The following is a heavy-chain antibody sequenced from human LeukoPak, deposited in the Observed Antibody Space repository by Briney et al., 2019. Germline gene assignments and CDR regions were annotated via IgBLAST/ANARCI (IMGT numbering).Heavy chain of an antibody. V-gene: IGHV1-8*03. CDR2: MNPNSGNT. CDR3: ARVLSVAEFDY. CDR1: GFTFTAYY. D-gene: IGHD6-19*01. Sequence: GASVKVSCKASGFTFTAYYMHWVRQATGQGLEWMGWMNPNSGNTGYAQKFQGRVTITRNTSISTAYMELSSLRSEDTAVYYCARVLSVAEFDYWGQGTLVTVSS. J-gene: IGHJ4*02.